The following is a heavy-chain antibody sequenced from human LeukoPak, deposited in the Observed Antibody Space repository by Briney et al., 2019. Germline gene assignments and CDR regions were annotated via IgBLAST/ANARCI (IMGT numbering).Heavy chain of an antibody. J-gene: IGHJ4*02. CDR2: ISSSSSSI. CDR3: ARGGSGNWNAPFDY. D-gene: IGHD1-1*01. CDR1: GFTFSSYG. Sequence: GGTLRLSCAASGFTFSSYGVSWVRQAPGKGLEWVSSISSSSSSIYYADSVKGRFTISRDNAKNSLYLQMNSLRADDTAVYYCARGGSGNWNAPFDYWGQGTLVTVSS. V-gene: IGHV3-21*01.